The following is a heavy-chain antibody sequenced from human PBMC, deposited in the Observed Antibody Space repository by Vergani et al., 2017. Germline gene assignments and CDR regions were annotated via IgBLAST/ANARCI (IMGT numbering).Heavy chain of an antibody. Sequence: QVQLQESGPGLVKPSQTLSLTCTVSGGSISSGDYYWSWIRQPPGKGLEWIGYNYYSGSNYYNPSLKSRVTISVDTSKNQFSLKLSSVTAADTAVYYCARGVVPAALHYYYYYMDVWGKGTTVTVSS. J-gene: IGHJ6*03. CDR2: NYYSGSN. V-gene: IGHV4-30-4*01. CDR1: GGSISSGDYY. CDR3: ARGVVPAALHYYYYYMDV. D-gene: IGHD2-2*01.